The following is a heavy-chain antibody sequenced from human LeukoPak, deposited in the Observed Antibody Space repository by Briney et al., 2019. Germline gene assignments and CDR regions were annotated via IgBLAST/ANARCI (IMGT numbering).Heavy chain of an antibody. J-gene: IGHJ4*02. CDR3: ARVFMVRGVFDY. Sequence: PGGSLRLSCAASGFTVSSNCMRWVRQAPGKGLEWVSVIYSGGSTYYEDSVKGRFTISRDNSKNTLYLQMNSLRAEDTAVYYCARVFMVRGVFDYWGQGTLVTVSS. CDR2: IYSGGST. V-gene: IGHV3-53*01. CDR1: GFTVSSNC. D-gene: IGHD3-10*01.